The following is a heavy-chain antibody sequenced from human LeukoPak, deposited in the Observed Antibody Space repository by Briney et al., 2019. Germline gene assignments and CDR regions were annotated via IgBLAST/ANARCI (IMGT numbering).Heavy chain of an antibody. J-gene: IGHJ4*02. CDR2: INPHIGAT. CDR1: GYTFTDYY. Sequence: ASVKVSCKASGYTFTDYYFQWVRQAPGQGLEWMGVINPHIGATTYAQEFQGRVTMTSDMSTNTVYMELNSLRSGDTAVYYCARATVGLYWGQGTLVTVSS. V-gene: IGHV1-46*01. CDR3: ARATVGLY. D-gene: IGHD4-17*01.